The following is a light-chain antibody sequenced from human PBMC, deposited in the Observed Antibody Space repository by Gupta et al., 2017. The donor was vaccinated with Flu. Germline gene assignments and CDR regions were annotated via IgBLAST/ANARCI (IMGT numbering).Light chain of an antibody. V-gene: IGLV2-14*01. Sequence: SSAVGGYNYVSWYQQYPGKPPKFMIYGVSNRPSGLSNRFSGSKSGNTASLTISGLQAEDEADYYCCSYAGSSTWVFGTGTTVTVL. CDR1: SSAVGGYNY. CDR2: GVS. CDR3: CSYAGSSTWV. J-gene: IGLJ1*01.